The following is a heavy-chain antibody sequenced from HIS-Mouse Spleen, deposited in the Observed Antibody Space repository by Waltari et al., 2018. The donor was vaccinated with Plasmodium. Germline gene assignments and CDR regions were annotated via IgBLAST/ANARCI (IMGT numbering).Heavy chain of an antibody. J-gene: IGHJ2*01. CDR3: ASSWYWYFDL. CDR1: GFTFSSYG. CDR2: IKQDGSEK. D-gene: IGHD6-13*01. V-gene: IGHV3-7*01. Sequence: EVQLVESGEGLVQPGGSLRLSCAASGFTFSSYGMSWVRQAQGKGLEWVANIKQDGSEKYYVDSVKGRFTISRDNAKNALYLQMNSLRAEDTAVYYCASSWYWYFDLWGRGTLVTVSS.